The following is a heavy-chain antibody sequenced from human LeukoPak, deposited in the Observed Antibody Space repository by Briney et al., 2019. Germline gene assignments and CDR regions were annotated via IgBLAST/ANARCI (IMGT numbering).Heavy chain of an antibody. Sequence: GGSLRLSCAASGFTFSSYGMHWVRQAPGKGLEWVAVIWYDGSNKYYADSVKGRFTISRDNSKNTLYLQMNSLRAEDTAVYYCARVSGSGRQDYYYYYGMDVWGQGTTVTVSS. D-gene: IGHD3-10*01. CDR1: GFTFSSYG. CDR2: IWYDGSNK. V-gene: IGHV3-33*01. J-gene: IGHJ6*02. CDR3: ARVSGSGRQDYYYYYGMDV.